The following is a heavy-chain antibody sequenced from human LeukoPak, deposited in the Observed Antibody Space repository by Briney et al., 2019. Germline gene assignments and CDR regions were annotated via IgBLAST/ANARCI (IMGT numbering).Heavy chain of an antibody. CDR1: GFTFSNAW. J-gene: IGHJ4*02. V-gene: IGHV3-15*01. D-gene: IGHD6-19*01. CDR3: TTDPYGYIAVAGTATFDY. CDR2: IKSKTDGGTT. Sequence: GGSLKLSCAASGFTFSNAWMSWVRQAPGKGLEWVGRIKSKTDGGTTDYAAPVKGRFTISRDDSKNTLYLQMNSLKTEDTAVYYCTTDPYGYIAVAGTATFDYWGQGTLVTASS.